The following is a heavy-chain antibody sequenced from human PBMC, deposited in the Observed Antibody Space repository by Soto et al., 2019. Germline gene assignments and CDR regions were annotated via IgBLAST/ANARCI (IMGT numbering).Heavy chain of an antibody. CDR2: THTSGST. D-gene: IGHD1-1*01. Sequence: QVQLQESGPGLVRPSETLSLTCTVSGGSISSYYWTWIRQPAGKGLEWIGRTHTSGSTDYNSSHRTRVTMSVHTSKNHVSRKLTSVTAADTAMYYCARGGRKSWNVLDFWGQGTLVTVT. CDR3: ARGGRKSWNVLDF. J-gene: IGHJ4*02. V-gene: IGHV4-4*07. CDR1: GGSISSYY.